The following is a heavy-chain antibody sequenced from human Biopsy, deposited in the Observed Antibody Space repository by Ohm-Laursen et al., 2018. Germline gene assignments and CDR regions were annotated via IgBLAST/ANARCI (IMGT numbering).Heavy chain of an antibody. D-gene: IGHD6-19*01. J-gene: IGHJ4*02. V-gene: IGHV3-9*01. CDR1: GFTFNDYA. Sequence: SLRLSCAASGFTFNDYAMHWVRQAPGKGLEWVSGISWNSNNIVYADSVKGRFTISRDNARNSLYLQIKSLRTEDTAFYYCAKDTFADLRGPSGWYGVDYWGQGTMVTVSS. CDR3: AKDTFADLRGPSGWYGVDY. CDR2: ISWNSNNI.